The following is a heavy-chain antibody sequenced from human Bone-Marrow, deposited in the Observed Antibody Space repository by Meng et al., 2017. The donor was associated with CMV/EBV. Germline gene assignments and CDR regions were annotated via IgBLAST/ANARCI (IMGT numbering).Heavy chain of an antibody. D-gene: IGHD1-1*01. CDR1: GFTFSSYE. V-gene: IGHV3-7*01. CDR2: INEDGGEK. CDR3: AQYKEDDLHI. J-gene: IGHJ6*01. Sequence: GESLKISCAASGFTFSSYEMNWVRQAPGKGLEWVANINEDGGEKHHVGSVEGRFTISRDNAKNSLYLQMNSLRVEDTALYYCAQYKEDDLHIWGQGNTVTVSS.